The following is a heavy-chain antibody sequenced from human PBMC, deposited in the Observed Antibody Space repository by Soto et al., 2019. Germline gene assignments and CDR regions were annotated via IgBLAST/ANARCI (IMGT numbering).Heavy chain of an antibody. V-gene: IGHV3-74*01. Sequence: GGSLRLSCAASGFTFSNYWMHWVRQVPGKGLLWVSHIKSDGSTTNYADSVKGRFTISRDNPKNTLYLQMNSLRAEDTAVYYCAILTGWSQTFDYWGQGTLVTVSS. CDR2: IKSDGSTT. CDR1: GFTFSNYW. CDR3: AILTGWSQTFDY. J-gene: IGHJ4*02. D-gene: IGHD3-9*01.